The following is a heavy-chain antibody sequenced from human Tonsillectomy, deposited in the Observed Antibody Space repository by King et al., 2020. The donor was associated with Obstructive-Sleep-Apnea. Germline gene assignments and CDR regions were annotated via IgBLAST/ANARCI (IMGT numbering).Heavy chain of an antibody. J-gene: IGHJ4*02. CDR2: ISTYNEYT. CDR1: GNTFTRYG. D-gene: IGHD3-22*01. Sequence: QLVQSAAEVKKPGASVKVSCKASGNTFTRYGINWVRQAPGQGLEWMGWISTYNEYTKYAQKFQGRATMTTETSTSTAYMELRSLRSDDTAVYYCARGVRTYYYDSSGYDYFDYWGQGTLVTVSS. V-gene: IGHV1-18*01. CDR3: ARGVRTYYYDSSGYDYFDY.